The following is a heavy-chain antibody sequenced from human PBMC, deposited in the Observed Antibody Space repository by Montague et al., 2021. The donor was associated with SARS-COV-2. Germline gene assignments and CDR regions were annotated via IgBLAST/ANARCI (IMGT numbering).Heavy chain of an antibody. CDR3: ARAPRSIAAAGTASDY. D-gene: IGHD6-13*01. CDR2: IYYSGST. V-gene: IGHV4-31*03. CDR1: GGSISSGGYY. J-gene: IGHJ4*02. Sequence: TRSLTCTVSGGSISSGGYYWSWIRQHPGKGLEWIGYIYYSGSTYYNPSLKSRVTISVGTSKNQFSLKLSSVTAADTAVYYCARAPRSIAAAGTASDYWGQGTLVTVSS.